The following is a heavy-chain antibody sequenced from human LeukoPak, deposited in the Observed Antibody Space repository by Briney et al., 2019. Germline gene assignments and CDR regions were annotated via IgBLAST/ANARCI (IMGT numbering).Heavy chain of an antibody. CDR3: ARDFGWLSGFDY. CDR1: GFTFSSYD. Sequence: GGSLRLSYAASGFTFSSYDMHWVRQAPGKGLEWVAVISYDGSNKYYADSVKGRFTISRDNSKNTLYLQMNSLRGEDMAIYYCARDFGWLSGFDYWGQGTLVTVSS. D-gene: IGHD3-9*01. J-gene: IGHJ4*02. CDR2: ISYDGSNK. V-gene: IGHV3-30*03.